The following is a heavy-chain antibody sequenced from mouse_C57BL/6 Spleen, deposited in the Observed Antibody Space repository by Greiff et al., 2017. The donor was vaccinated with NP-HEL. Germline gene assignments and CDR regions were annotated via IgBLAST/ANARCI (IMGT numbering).Heavy chain of an antibody. J-gene: IGHJ2*01. V-gene: IGHV5-6*01. CDR2: ISSGGSYT. CDR3: ARLTGEGNFDD. D-gene: IGHD4-1*01. Sequence: EVQLVESGGDLVKPGGSLKLSCAASGFTFSSYGMSWVRQTPDKRLEWVATISSGGSYTYYPDSVQGRFTISRDNAKNTLYLQMSSLKSEDTAMYYCARLTGEGNFDDWGQGTTLTVSS. CDR1: GFTFSSYG.